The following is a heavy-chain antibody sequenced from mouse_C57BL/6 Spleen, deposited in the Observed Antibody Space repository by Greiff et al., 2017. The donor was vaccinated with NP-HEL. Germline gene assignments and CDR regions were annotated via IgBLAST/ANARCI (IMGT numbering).Heavy chain of an antibody. CDR1: GFNIKDDY. Sequence: EVQLQESGAELVRPGASVKLSCTASGFNIKDDYMHWVKQRPEQGLEWIGWIDPENGDTEYASKFQGKATITADTSSNTAYLQLSSLTAEDTAVYYCTRTGTNYARDYWGQGTSVTVSS. CDR2: IDPENGDT. CDR3: TRTGTNYARDY. V-gene: IGHV14-4*01. J-gene: IGHJ4*01. D-gene: IGHD4-1*01.